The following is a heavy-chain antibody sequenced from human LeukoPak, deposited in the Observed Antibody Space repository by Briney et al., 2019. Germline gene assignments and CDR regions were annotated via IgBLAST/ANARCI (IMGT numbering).Heavy chain of an antibody. CDR2: IYYSGST. D-gene: IGHD2-2*01. CDR1: GGSISSGDYY. J-gene: IGHJ4*02. CDR3: ARVRYCSTNRCYDREFDN. V-gene: IGHV4-30-4*01. Sequence: SETLSLTCTVSGGSISSGDYYWSWIRQPPGKGLEWIGFIYYSGSTYHNPSLKSRVTISLDTSKNQFSLKLSSVTAADTAVYYCARVRYCSTNRCYDREFDNWGQGTLVTVSS.